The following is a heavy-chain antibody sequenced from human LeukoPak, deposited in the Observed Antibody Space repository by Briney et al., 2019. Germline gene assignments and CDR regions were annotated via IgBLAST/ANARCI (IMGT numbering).Heavy chain of an antibody. D-gene: IGHD6-6*01. Sequence: SETLSLTCTVSGGSISSSSYYWGWIRQPPGKGLEWIGSIYYSGSTYYNPSLKSRVTISVDTSKNQFSLKLSSVTATDTAVYYCARPGIAARFPFDAFDILGQGTMVTVSS. CDR2: IYYSGST. J-gene: IGHJ3*02. CDR3: ARPGIAARFPFDAFDI. CDR1: GGSISSSSYY. V-gene: IGHV4-39*01.